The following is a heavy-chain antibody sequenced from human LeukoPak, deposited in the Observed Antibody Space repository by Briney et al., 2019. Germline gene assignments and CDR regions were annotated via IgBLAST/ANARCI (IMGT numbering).Heavy chain of an antibody. CDR2: IYHSGST. CDR3: ARAGSGNWFDP. V-gene: IGHV4-4*02. D-gene: IGHD3-10*01. Sequence: SETLSLTCAVSGGSISSSNWCSWVRQPPGQGMEWIGEIYHSGSTNYNPSLKSRVTISVDTSKDQFSLKLSSVTAADTAVYYCARAGSGNWFDPWGQGTLVTVSS. J-gene: IGHJ5*02. CDR1: GGSISSSNW.